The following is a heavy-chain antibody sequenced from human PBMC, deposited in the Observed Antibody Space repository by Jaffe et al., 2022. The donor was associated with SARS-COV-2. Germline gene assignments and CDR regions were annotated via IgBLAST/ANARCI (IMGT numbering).Heavy chain of an antibody. CDR1: GFTFSNAW. D-gene: IGHD3-22*01. CDR3: TTRYYYDSSGYYYPYYYGMDV. Sequence: EVQLVESGGGLVKPGGSLRLSCAASGFTFSNAWMSWVRQAPGKGLEWVGRIKSKTDGGTTDYAAPVKGRFTISRDDSKNTLYLQMNSLKTEDTAVYYCTTRYYYDSSGYYYPYYYGMDVWGQGTTVTVSS. J-gene: IGHJ6*02. V-gene: IGHV3-15*01. CDR2: IKSKTDGGTT.